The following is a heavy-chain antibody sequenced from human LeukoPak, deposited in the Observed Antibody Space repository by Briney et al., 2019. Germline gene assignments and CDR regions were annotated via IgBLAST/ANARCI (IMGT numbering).Heavy chain of an antibody. J-gene: IGHJ4*02. V-gene: IGHV3-23*01. CDR2: ISGFNT. CDR3: AKNVCTSPRCLLYFDS. Sequence: GGSLRLSCTTSGFAFSNYAMNWVRQAPGKGPEWVSGISGFNTYYADSVKGRFTIFRDNSKNVLYLQMDRLRAEDTAVYSCAKNVCTSPRCLLYFDSWGQGTLVTVSS. CDR1: GFAFSNYA. D-gene: IGHD2-8*01.